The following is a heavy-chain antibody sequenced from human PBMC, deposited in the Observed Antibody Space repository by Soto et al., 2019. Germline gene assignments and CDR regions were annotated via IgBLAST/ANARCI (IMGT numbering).Heavy chain of an antibody. D-gene: IGHD3-22*01. V-gene: IGHV5-51*01. CDR2: IYPSDSDA. CDR3: ARGGYYYDRSGPSDY. J-gene: IGHJ4*02. CDR1: GYSFTTYW. Sequence: GESLKISCKGSGYSFTTYWIGWVRQMPGKGLEWMGIIYPSDSDARYSPSFQGQVTISADKSISTAYLQWSSLKASDTAIYYCARGGYYYDRSGPSDYWGQGALVTVSS.